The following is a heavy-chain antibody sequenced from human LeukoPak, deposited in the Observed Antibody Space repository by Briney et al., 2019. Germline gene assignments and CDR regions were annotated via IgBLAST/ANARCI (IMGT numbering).Heavy chain of an antibody. CDR3: ARAVVVLKYGMDV. CDR1: GYTFTSYA. J-gene: IGHJ6*02. Sequence: SCKASGYTFTSYAMHWVRQAPGKGLEWVAVISYDGSNKYYADSVKGRFTISRDNSKNTLYLQMNSLRAEDTAVYYCARAVVVLKYGMDVWGQGTTVTVSS. CDR2: ISYDGSNK. D-gene: IGHD2-2*01. V-gene: IGHV3-30*04.